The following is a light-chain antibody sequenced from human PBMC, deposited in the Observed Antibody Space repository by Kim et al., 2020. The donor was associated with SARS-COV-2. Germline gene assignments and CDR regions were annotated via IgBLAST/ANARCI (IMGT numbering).Light chain of an antibody. J-gene: IGLJ3*02. CDR3: QVWDSSTGV. CDR2: RDT. CDR1: NIGSEN. V-gene: IGLV3-9*01. Sequence: SVALGQTARITCGGNNIGSENVHWYQQKPGQAPVLVIYRDTNRPSGIPERFSGSNSGNTATLTITRAQVGDEADYDCQVWDSSTGVFGGGTQLTVL.